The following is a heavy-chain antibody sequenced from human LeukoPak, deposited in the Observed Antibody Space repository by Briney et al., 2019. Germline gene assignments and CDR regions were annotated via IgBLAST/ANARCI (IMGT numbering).Heavy chain of an antibody. CDR2: ISSSSSYI. CDR3: ARWIQLWRSFGY. J-gene: IGHJ4*02. D-gene: IGHD5-18*01. Sequence: GGSLRLSCAASGFTFSSYSMNWVRQAPGKGLEWVSSISSSSSYIYYADSVKGRFTISRDSAKNSLYLQMNSLRAEDTAVYYCARWIQLWRSFGYWGQGTLVTVSS. V-gene: IGHV3-21*01. CDR1: GFTFSSYS.